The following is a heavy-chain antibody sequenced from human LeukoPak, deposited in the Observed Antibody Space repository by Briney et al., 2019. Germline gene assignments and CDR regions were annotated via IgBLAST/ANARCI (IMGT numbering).Heavy chain of an antibody. V-gene: IGHV4-34*01. CDR1: GGSFSGYY. J-gene: IGHJ2*01. CDR3: ARGAIVVEYTRYFDL. CDR2: INHSGST. Sequence: KTSETLSLTCAVYGGSFSGYYWSWIRQPPGKGLEWIGEINHSGSTNYNPSLKSRVTMSVDTSKNQFSLKLSSVTAADTAVYYCARGAIVVEYTRYFDLWGRGTLVTVSS. D-gene: IGHD3-22*01.